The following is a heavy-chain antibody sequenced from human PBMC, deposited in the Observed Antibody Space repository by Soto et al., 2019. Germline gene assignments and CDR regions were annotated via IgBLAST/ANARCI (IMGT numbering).Heavy chain of an antibody. J-gene: IGHJ3*02. V-gene: IGHV1-69*13. CDR3: ERTAFIYYYDSSGPPRADVFVI. Sequence: SVKVSCKASGGTFSSYAISWVRQAPGQGLEWMGGIIPIFGTANYAQKFQGRVTITADESTSTAYMELSSLRSEDTAVYYCERTAFIYYYDSSGPPRADVFVIGAQGTMVTVSS. D-gene: IGHD3-22*01. CDR1: GGTFSSYA. CDR2: IIPIFGTA.